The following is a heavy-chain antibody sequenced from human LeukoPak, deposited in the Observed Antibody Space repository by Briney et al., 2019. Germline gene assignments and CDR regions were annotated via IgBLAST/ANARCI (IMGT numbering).Heavy chain of an antibody. Sequence: QPGGSLRLSCAASGFTLSSYEMNWVRQAPGKGLEWVSYISSSGSTIYYADSVKGRFTISRDNAKNSLYLQINSLRAEDTAVYYCARDPYSGGYGDYYYYYMDVWGKGTTVTISS. CDR1: GFTLSSYE. V-gene: IGHV3-48*03. J-gene: IGHJ6*03. CDR2: ISSSGSTI. D-gene: IGHD1-26*01. CDR3: ARDPYSGGYGDYYYYYMDV.